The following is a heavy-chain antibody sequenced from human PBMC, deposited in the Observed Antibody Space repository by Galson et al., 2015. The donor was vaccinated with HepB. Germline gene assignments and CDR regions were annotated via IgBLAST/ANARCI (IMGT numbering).Heavy chain of an antibody. D-gene: IGHD3-22*01. CDR1: GDSVSSNSAA. CDR2: TYYRSKWYN. J-gene: IGHJ6*02. CDR3: ARTIYYDSSGRDRYYYYGMDV. V-gene: IGHV6-1*01. Sequence: CAISGDSVSSNSAAWNWIRQSPSRGLEWLGRTYYRSKWYNDYAVSVKSRITINPDTSKNQFSLQLNSVTPEDTAVYYCARTIYYDSSGRDRYYYYGMDVWGQGTTVTVSS.